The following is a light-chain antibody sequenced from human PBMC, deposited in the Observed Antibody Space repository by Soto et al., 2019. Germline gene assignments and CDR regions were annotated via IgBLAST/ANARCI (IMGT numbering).Light chain of an antibody. J-gene: IGLJ3*02. CDR2: EGS. CDR1: NSDVGSYNL. Sequence: QSALTQPASVSGSPGQSITISCTGTNSDVGSYNLVSWYQHHPGKAPKLMIYEGSSRPSGVSNRFSGSKSGNTASLTISGLEAEDEADYFCCSYAGTSGAHWVFGGGTKLTVL. CDR3: CSYAGTSGAHWV. V-gene: IGLV2-23*01.